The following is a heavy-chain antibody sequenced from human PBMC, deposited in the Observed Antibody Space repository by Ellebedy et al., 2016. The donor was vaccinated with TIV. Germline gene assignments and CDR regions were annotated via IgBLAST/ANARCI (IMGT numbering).Heavy chain of an antibody. CDR2: MNPKSGNT. CDR3: ARDPMIVVDAHYNWFDP. CDR1: GYTFSSYD. V-gene: IGHV1-8*01. Sequence: ASVKVSCXASGYTFSSYDITWVRQATGQGLEWMGWMNPKSGNTDSAQKFQGRITMTRNMSTSTAYMELRSLRSDDTAVYYCARDPMIVVDAHYNWFDPWGQGTLVTVSS. J-gene: IGHJ5*02. D-gene: IGHD3-22*01.